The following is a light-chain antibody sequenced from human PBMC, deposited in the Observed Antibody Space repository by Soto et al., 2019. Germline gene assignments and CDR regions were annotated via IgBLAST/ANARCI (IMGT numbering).Light chain of an antibody. CDR3: CSFAGTYTVL. V-gene: IGLV2-23*01. CDR1: SSDVGNYNL. CDR2: EGD. J-gene: IGLJ2*01. Sequence: QSALTQPASVSGSPGQSITISCTGTSSDVGNYNLVSWYQQYPGKAPKLMIYEGDKRPSGVSNRFFGSKSGNTASLTISGLQAEDEADYYCCSFAGTYTVLFGGGTKLTVL.